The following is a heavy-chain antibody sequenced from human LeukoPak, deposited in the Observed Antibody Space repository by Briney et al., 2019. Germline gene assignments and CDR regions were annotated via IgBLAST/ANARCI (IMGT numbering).Heavy chain of an antibody. Sequence: ASVKVSCKASGYTFTSYYMHWVRQAPGQGLEWMGIINPSGGSTSYAQKFQGRVTMTRDMSTSTVYMELSSLRSEDTAVYYCVRDVGSTFEFLGWFDPWGQGTLVTVSS. CDR2: INPSGGST. CDR1: GYTFTSYY. J-gene: IGHJ5*02. CDR3: VRDVGSTFEFLGWFDP. V-gene: IGHV1-46*01. D-gene: IGHD5/OR15-5a*01.